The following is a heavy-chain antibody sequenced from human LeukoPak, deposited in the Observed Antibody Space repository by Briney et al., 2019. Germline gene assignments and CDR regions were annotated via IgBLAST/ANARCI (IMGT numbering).Heavy chain of an antibody. Sequence: SETLSLTCTVSGGSISSGSYYWSWIRQPPGKGLEWIGYIYYSGSTKYNPSLKSRVTISVDTSKNQFSLKMSSVTAADTAVYYCAREEWLSQYNWFDPWGQGTLVTVSS. CDR1: GGSISSGSYY. D-gene: IGHD3-3*01. CDR2: IYYSGST. V-gene: IGHV4-61*01. J-gene: IGHJ5*02. CDR3: AREEWLSQYNWFDP.